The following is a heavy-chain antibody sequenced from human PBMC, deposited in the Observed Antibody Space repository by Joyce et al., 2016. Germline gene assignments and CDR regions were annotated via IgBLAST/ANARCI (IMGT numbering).Heavy chain of an antibody. V-gene: IGHV4-34*02. CDR1: GGPFRGYF. CDR2: INYSGNA. D-gene: IGHD6-19*01. Sequence: QVQLQQWGAGLLKPSETLSLTCAVYGGPFRGYFWSWVRQPPGKGLEWIGDINYSGNANYSPSLKSRVTISIDTSKNQFSMKMISVSAADTSAYYCARSQGLAPLSPWGQGSLVTVAS. CDR3: ARSQGLAPLSP. J-gene: IGHJ5*02.